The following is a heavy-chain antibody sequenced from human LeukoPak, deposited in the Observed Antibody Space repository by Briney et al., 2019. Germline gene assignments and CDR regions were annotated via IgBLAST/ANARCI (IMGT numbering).Heavy chain of an antibody. Sequence: PGGSPRLSCAASGFTFSSYWMSWVRQAPGKGLEWVANIKQEGSEKYYVDSVKGRSTISRDNAKNSLYLQMNSLRAEDTAVYYCARVLGKVEYFQHWGQGTLVTVSS. CDR3: ARVLGKVEYFQH. V-gene: IGHV3-7*01. D-gene: IGHD4-23*01. CDR2: IKQEGSEK. J-gene: IGHJ1*01. CDR1: GFTFSSYW.